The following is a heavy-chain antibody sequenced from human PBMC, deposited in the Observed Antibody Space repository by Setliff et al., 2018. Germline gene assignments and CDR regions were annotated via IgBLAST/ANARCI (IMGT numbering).Heavy chain of an antibody. J-gene: IGHJ5*02. CDR2: INHSGST. Sequence: SETLSLTCAVYGGSFSGYYWSWIRQPPGKGLEWIGEINHSGSTNYNPSLKSRVTISVDTSKSQFSLKLSSVTAADTATYYCARAGPTVTFFRVLVISWWDPWGQGSLVTVS. D-gene: IGHD3-3*01. CDR3: ARAGPTVTFFRVLVISWWDP. V-gene: IGHV4-34*01. CDR1: GGSFSGYY.